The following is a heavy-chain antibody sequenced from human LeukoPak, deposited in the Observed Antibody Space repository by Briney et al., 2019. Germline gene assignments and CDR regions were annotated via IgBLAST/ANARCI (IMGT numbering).Heavy chain of an antibody. J-gene: IGHJ4*02. Sequence: GGSLRLSCAASGFTFSTYAVSWVRRAPARGLEWVSSIRGGGDTFYADSVKGRFTLSRDDSRNTVYLQLNNLRVEDTAVYYCAKANWVSNADAVWWGQGTLVTVSS. CDR3: AKANWVSNADAVW. D-gene: IGHD1-1*01. CDR2: IRGGGDT. CDR1: GFTFSTYA. V-gene: IGHV3-23*01.